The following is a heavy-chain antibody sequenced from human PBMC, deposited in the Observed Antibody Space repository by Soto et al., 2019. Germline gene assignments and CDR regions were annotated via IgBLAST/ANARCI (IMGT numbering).Heavy chain of an antibody. J-gene: IGHJ3*02. CDR3: ALMVKGSYYDFWSGYYAFDI. CDR2: MNPNSGNT. CDR1: GYTFTSYD. V-gene: IGHV1-8*01. Sequence: ASVKVSCKASGYTFTSYDINWVRQATGQGLEWMGWMNPNSGNTGYAQKFQGRVTMTRNTSISTAYMELSSLRSEDTAVYYCALMVKGSYYDFWSGYYAFDIWGQGTMVTVSS. D-gene: IGHD3-3*01.